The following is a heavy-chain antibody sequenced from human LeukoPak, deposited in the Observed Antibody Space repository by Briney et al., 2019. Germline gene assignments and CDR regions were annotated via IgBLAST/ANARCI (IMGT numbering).Heavy chain of an antibody. V-gene: IGHV4-34*01. D-gene: IGHD5/OR15-5a*01. Sequence: SETLSLACAVYGGSFSGYYWSWIRQPPGKGLEWIGEINHSGSTNYNPSLKSRVTISVDTSKNQFSLKLSSVTAADTAVYYCARESVNDYWGQGTLVTVSS. J-gene: IGHJ4*02. CDR1: GGSFSGYY. CDR3: ARESVNDY. CDR2: INHSGST.